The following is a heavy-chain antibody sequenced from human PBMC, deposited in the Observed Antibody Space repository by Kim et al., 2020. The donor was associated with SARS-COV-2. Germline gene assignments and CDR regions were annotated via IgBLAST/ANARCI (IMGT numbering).Heavy chain of an antibody. J-gene: IGHJ5*02. D-gene: IGHD3-10*01. Sequence: ASVKVSCKASGHNFASYVVHWVRQASGQSLDWMGYIHGGNGNTKYSQKFQGRATITRDTSASTAHMELTNLNSEDTAVYYCARGYGSGGLWNWFETWGQGTLVTVSS. V-gene: IGHV1-3*01. CDR1: GHNFASYV. CDR2: IHGGNGNT. CDR3: ARGYGSGGLWNWFET.